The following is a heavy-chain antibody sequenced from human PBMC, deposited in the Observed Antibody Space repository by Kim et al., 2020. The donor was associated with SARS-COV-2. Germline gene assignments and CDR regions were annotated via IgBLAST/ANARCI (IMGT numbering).Heavy chain of an antibody. CDR1: GFTFSSYG. J-gene: IGHJ4*02. CDR2: IWYDGSNK. Sequence: GGSLRLSCAASGFTFSSYGMHWVRQAPGKGLEWVAVIWYDGSNKYYADSVKGRFTISRDNSKNTLYLQMNSLRAEDTAVYYCAREVYDFWSGYDYCPLDYWGQGTLVTVSS. V-gene: IGHV3-33*01. D-gene: IGHD3-3*01. CDR3: AREVYDFWSGYDYCPLDY.